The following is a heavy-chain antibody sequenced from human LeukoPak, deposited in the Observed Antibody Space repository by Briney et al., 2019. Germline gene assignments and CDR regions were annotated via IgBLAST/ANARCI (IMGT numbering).Heavy chain of an antibody. J-gene: IGHJ4*02. D-gene: IGHD1-26*01. Sequence: GGSLRLSCAASGFTFNSHWMHWVRQGPGKGLVWVSRIGSDGSITSYADSVKGRFTISRDNAKNTLYLQMNSLRAEDTAVYYCATTRFVGSAFDYWGQGTLVTVSS. CDR2: IGSDGSIT. V-gene: IGHV3-74*01. CDR1: GFTFNSHW. CDR3: ATTRFVGSAFDY.